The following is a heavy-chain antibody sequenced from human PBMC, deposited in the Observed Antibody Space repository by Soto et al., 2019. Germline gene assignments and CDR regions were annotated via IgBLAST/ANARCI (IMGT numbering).Heavy chain of an antibody. Sequence: SETLSLTCAVYGGSFSGYYWSWIRQPPGKGLEWIGEINHSGSTNYNPSLKSRVTISVDTSKNQFSLKLSSVTAADTAVYYCATQGPYYYYGMHVWGQGTKVTVSS. D-gene: IGHD2-15*01. CDR1: GGSFSGYY. CDR3: ATQGPYYYYGMHV. V-gene: IGHV4-34*01. CDR2: INHSGST. J-gene: IGHJ6*02.